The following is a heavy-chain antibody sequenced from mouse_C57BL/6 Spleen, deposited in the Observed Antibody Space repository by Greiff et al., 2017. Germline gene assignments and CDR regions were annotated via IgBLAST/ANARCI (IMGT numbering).Heavy chain of an antibody. CDR1: GYTFTDHT. V-gene: IGHV1-78*01. D-gene: IGHD1-1*01. CDR3: AKNYYGSSYGYWYFDV. Sequence: VKLMESDAELVKPGASVKISCKVSGYTFTDHTIHWMKQRPEQGLEWIGYIYPRDGSTKYNEKFKGKATLTADKSSSTAYMQLNSLTSEDSAVYFCAKNYYGSSYGYWYFDVWGTGTTVTVSS. CDR2: IYPRDGST. J-gene: IGHJ1*03.